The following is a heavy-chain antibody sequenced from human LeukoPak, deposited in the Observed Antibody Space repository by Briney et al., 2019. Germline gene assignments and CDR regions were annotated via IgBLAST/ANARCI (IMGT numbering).Heavy chain of an antibody. J-gene: IGHJ4*02. CDR3: ARIAGQGYAFDY. Sequence: SVKVSCKASGVTFSRYAITWVRQAPGQGLEWMGGIIPIFGTANYAQKFQGRVTISADESTTTAYMGLSSLRSEDTAVYYCARIAGQGYAFDYWGQGTLVTVSS. CDR1: GVTFSRYA. CDR2: IIPIFGTA. V-gene: IGHV1-69*13. D-gene: IGHD2-2*01.